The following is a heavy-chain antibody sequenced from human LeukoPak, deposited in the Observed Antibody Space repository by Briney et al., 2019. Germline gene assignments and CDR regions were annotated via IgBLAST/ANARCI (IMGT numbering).Heavy chain of an antibody. CDR1: GCTFTSYG. D-gene: IGHD2-15*01. CDR3: ARTRYCSGGSCLDY. V-gene: IGHV1-18*01. J-gene: IGHJ4*02. CDR2: ISAYNGNT. Sequence: ASVKVSCKASGCTFTSYGISWVRQAPGQGLEWMGWISAYNGNTNYAQKLQGRVTMTTDTSTSTAYMELRSLRSDDTAVYYCARTRYCSGGSCLDYWGQGTLVTVSS.